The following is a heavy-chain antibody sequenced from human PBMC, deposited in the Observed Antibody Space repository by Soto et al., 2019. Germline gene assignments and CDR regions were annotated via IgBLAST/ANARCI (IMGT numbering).Heavy chain of an antibody. CDR3: ARHVRALVTIPYFDY. D-gene: IGHD3-3*01. CDR1: GGSISSSSYY. CDR2: IYYSGST. V-gene: IGHV4-39*01. J-gene: IGHJ4*02. Sequence: SETLSLTCTVSGGSISSSSYYWGWIRQPPGKGLEWIGSIYYSGSTYYNPSLKSRVTISVDTSKNQFSLKLSSVTAADTAVYYCARHVRALVTIPYFDYWGQGTLVTVSS.